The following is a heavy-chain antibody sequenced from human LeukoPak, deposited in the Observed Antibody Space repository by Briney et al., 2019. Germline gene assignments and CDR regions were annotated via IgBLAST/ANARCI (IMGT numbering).Heavy chain of an antibody. CDR3: AKPVVVIAGTPGAFHI. Sequence: GESLQISCLASGYTFSNSWIGWVRQMPGKGLEWVGIVYPGDSDTRYRPAFQGQVTISADRSITTAYLQWSSLKASDTAMYYCAKPVVVIAGTPGAFHIWGPGTMVIVSS. J-gene: IGHJ3*02. D-gene: IGHD2-15*01. CDR2: VYPGDSDT. V-gene: IGHV5-51*01. CDR1: GYTFSNSW.